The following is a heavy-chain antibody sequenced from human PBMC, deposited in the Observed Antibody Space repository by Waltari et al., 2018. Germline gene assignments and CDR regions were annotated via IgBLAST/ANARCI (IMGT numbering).Heavy chain of an antibody. V-gene: IGHV3-23*01. Sequence: EVQLLESGGGLVQRGGSLRLSCAVSGFLFSSFAMRWVRHTPGKGLEWVAGTSASCGSTYYADSVQGRFTISRDNSKKRVFLQMNSLRAEDTATYYCTKMRRNLPRDIIDNWGQGTQVIIAS. J-gene: IGHJ4*02. CDR2: TSASCGST. CDR1: GFLFSSFA. CDR3: TKMRRNLPRDIIDN.